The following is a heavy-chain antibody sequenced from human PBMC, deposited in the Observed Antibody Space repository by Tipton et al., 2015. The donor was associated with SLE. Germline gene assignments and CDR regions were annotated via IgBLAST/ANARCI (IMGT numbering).Heavy chain of an antibody. D-gene: IGHD5-24*01. CDR3: ARVEVAIAGKDDAFDI. J-gene: IGHJ3*02. CDR2: IFYSGST. V-gene: IGHV4-39*07. Sequence: TLSLTCTVSSDSISSGTYNWGWIRQTPGKGLEWIGNIFYSGSTYYNPSLKSRVTMSVDTSKNEFSLRLTSVAAADTAVYYCARVEVAIAGKDDAFDIWGQGTKVTVSS. CDR1: SDSISSGTYN.